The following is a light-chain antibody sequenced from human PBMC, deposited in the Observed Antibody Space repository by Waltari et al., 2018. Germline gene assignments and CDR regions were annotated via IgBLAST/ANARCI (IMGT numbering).Light chain of an antibody. CDR3: QQDYTSPYS. CDR1: QGVNKD. J-gene: IGKJ2*03. V-gene: IGKV1-27*01. Sequence: DIQMTQSPSSLSASVGDRVTVTCRASQGVNKDLSWYQQKPGKAPTLLIYAASSLQTGVSSRFSGSGSGTDFTLTISSLQPEDVATYYCQQDYTSPYSFGQGTKVDIK. CDR2: AAS.